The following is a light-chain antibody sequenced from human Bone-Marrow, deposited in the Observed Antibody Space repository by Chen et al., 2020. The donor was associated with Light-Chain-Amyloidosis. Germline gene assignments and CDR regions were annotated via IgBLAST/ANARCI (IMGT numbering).Light chain of an antibody. CDR2: DDS. CDR3: PVWGRRSDRPV. V-gene: IGLV3-21*02. CDR1: NIGSTS. Sequence: SYVLTQPSSVSVAPGQTATIACGGNNIGSTSVHWYQQTPGQAPLLVVYDDSDRPSGITERLSGSNSGNTATLTSSRVGAGDEADYYWPVWGRRSDRPVFGGGTKLTVL. J-gene: IGLJ3*02.